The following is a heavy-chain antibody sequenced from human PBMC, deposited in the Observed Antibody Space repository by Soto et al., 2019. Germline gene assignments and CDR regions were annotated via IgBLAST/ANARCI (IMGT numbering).Heavy chain of an antibody. CDR1: GYTFTGYY. V-gene: IGHV1-2*02. CDR2: INPNSGGT. J-gene: IGHJ4*02. D-gene: IGHD3-10*01. CDR3: ARDLSEVRGVITDNLGY. Sequence: ASVKVSCKASGYTFTGYYMHWVRQAPGQGLEWMGWINPNSGGTNYAQKFQGRVTMTRDTSISTAQMELSRLRSDDTAVYYCARDLSEVRGVITDNLGYWGQGTLVTVSS.